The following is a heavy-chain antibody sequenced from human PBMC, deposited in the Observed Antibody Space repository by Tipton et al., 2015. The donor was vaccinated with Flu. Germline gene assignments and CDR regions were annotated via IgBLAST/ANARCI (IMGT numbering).Heavy chain of an antibody. Sequence: SLRLSCAASGFTFRNYYMSWVRQAPGKGLEWISYISNSADIIFYADSVRGRFTISRDNAKNILFLEMNSLRGDDTAMYYCANGGGSSGGAFDIWGQGTLVTVSS. J-gene: IGHJ3*02. CDR3: ANGGGSSGGAFDI. CDR1: GFTFRNYY. D-gene: IGHD2-15*01. CDR2: ISNSADII. V-gene: IGHV3-11*01.